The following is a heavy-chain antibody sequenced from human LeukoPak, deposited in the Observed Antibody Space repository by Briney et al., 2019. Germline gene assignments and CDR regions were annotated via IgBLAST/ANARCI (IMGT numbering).Heavy chain of an antibody. CDR3: AKDPPNYASGTASYIDY. J-gene: IGHJ4*02. V-gene: IGHV3-23*01. D-gene: IGHD3-10*01. CDR1: GFTFSSYA. CDR2: ISGSGGST. Sequence: GGSLRLSCAASGFTFSSYAMSWVRQAPGKGLEWVSAISGSGGSTYYAGSVKGRFTISRDNSKNTLYLQMNSLRAEDTAVYYCAKDPPNYASGTASYIDYWGQGTLVTVSS.